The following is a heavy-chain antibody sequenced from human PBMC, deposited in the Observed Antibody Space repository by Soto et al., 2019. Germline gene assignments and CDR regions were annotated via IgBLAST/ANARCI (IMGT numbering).Heavy chain of an antibody. D-gene: IGHD5-12*01. CDR3: ARDKQYSVYDYPDX. CDR2: ICYDGSNK. Sequence: AGGSLRLSCAASGFTFSSYGMHWVRQAPGKGLEWVSVICYDGSNKYYEDSVKGRFTISRDNSKKTLYLQMNSLRAEDTAVYYCARDKQYSVYDYPDXWGQGTLVTVSX. J-gene: IGHJ4*02. CDR1: GFTFSSYG. V-gene: IGHV3-33*01.